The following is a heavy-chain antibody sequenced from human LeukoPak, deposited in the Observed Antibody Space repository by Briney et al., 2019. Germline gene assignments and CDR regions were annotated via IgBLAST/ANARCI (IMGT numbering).Heavy chain of an antibody. D-gene: IGHD3-10*01. CDR2: IYYSGST. Sequence: SETLSLTCTVSGGPISSSRDYWGWIRQPPGKGLGWIGTIYYSGSTYYNPSLKSRVTISVDTSKNQFSLQLSSVTAADTAVCYCARLSPYLGSGSSAFPDDFWGQGTLVTVSS. CDR3: ARLSPYLGSGSSAFPDDF. J-gene: IGHJ4*02. V-gene: IGHV4-39*01. CDR1: GGPISSSRDY.